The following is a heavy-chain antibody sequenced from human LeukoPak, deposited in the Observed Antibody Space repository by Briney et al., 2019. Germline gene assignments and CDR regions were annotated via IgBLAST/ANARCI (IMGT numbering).Heavy chain of an antibody. J-gene: IGHJ6*02. V-gene: IGHV4-31*03. CDR2: IYYNRSI. CDR1: GASISSGTYY. Sequence: SQTLSLTCTVSGASISSGTYYWSWIRQHPGKGLEWIGYIYYNRSIYYNPSLKSRVTISVDTSKNQFSLKLSSVTAADTAVYYCAREDRNYYYYYGMDVWGQGTTVTVSS. D-gene: IGHD2-15*01. CDR3: AREDRNYYYYYGMDV.